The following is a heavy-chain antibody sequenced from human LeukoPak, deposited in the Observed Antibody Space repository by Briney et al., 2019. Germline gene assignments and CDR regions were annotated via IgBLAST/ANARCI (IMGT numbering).Heavy chain of an antibody. CDR1: GYTFTSYY. CDR3: VRDLVDTAMADY. V-gene: IGHV1-46*01. D-gene: IGHD5-18*01. J-gene: IGHJ4*02. CDR2: INPSGGST. Sequence: RTSVKVSCKASGYTFTSYYMHWVRQAPGQGLEWMGIINPSGGSTSYAQKFQGRVTMTRDTSTSTVYMELSSLRSEDTAVYYCVRDLVDTAMADYWGQGTLVTVSS.